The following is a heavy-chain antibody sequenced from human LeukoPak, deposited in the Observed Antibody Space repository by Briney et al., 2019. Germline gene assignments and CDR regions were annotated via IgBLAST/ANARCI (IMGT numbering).Heavy chain of an antibody. D-gene: IGHD2-21*01. V-gene: IGHV1-2*02. Sequence: GASVKVSCKASGYAFSGSYMHWVRQAPGQGLEWMGWIYPNSGGTNYAQKFQGRVTMTRVTAITTAYMELTSLKSDDTAVYYCARGLGSFGDWYFDDWGQGTLVTVSS. J-gene: IGHJ4*02. CDR2: IYPNSGGT. CDR3: ARGLGSFGDWYFDD. CDR1: GYAFSGSY.